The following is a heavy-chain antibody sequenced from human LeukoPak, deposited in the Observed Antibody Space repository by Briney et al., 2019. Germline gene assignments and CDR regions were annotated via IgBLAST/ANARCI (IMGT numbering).Heavy chain of an antibody. CDR1: GFTFSSYS. V-gene: IGHV3-21*01. J-gene: IGHJ3*02. D-gene: IGHD2-21*01. CDR2: ISSSSSYI. CDR3: ARDFDTDSAFDI. Sequence: GGSLRLSCAASGFTFSSYSMNWVRQAPGKGLEWVSSISSSSSYIYYADSVKGRFTISRDNAKNSLYLQMNSLGAEDTAVYYCARDFDTDSAFDIWGQGTMVTVSS.